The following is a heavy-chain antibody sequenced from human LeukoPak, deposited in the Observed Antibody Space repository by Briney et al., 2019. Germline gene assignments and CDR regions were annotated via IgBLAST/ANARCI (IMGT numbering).Heavy chain of an antibody. J-gene: IGHJ4*02. V-gene: IGHV3-74*01. Sequence: GGSLRLSCAASGFTFSDTWMHWVRQAPGEGLVWVSRIRSDGSDTRYAESVKGRFTISRDNAKNTLYLQMNSLRAEDTAVYYCARDWFRAIDYWGQGTLVTVSS. CDR1: GFTFSDTW. CDR3: ARDWFRAIDY. D-gene: IGHD3-10*01. CDR2: IRSDGSDT.